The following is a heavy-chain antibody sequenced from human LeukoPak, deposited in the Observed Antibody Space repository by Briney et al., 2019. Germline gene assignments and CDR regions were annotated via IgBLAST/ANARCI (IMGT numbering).Heavy chain of an antibody. D-gene: IGHD3-9*01. CDR2: ISYGGDNK. V-gene: IGHV3-30*04. J-gene: IGHJ4*02. Sequence: GGSLRLSCAASGFNFQIYAMHWVRQAPGKGLEWVAIISYGGDNKYYAASVKGRFTISRDNSKSMLYLQMNGLRPEDTAVYYCSRDGPRDYDILTALDYWGQGTVVSVSS. CDR1: GFNFQIYA. CDR3: SRDGPRDYDILTALDY.